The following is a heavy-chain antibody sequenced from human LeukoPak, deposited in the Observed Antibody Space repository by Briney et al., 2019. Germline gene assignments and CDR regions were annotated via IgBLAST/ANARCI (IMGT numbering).Heavy chain of an antibody. CDR2: IYYSGST. J-gene: IGHJ4*02. D-gene: IGHD3-10*01. Sequence: PSETLSLTCTVSGGSISSSSYYWGWIRQPPGKGLEWIGSIYYSGSTYYNPSLKSRVTISVDTSKNQFSLKLSSVTAADMAVYYCAREPKIRFYGSGSYFDYWGQGTLVTVSS. V-gene: IGHV4-39*07. CDR3: AREPKIRFYGSGSYFDY. CDR1: GGSISSSSYY.